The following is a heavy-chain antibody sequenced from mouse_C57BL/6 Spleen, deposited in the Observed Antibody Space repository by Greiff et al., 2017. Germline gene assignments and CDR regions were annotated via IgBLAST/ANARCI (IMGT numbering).Heavy chain of an antibody. V-gene: IGHV5-9-1*02. Sequence: EVNVVESGEGLVKPGGSLKLSCAASGFTFSSYAMSWVRQTPEKRLEWVAYISSGGDYIYYADTVKGRFTISRDNARNTLYLQMHSLKSEDTAMYYCTRERSWFFDYWGQGTTLTVSS. D-gene: IGHD2-2*01. J-gene: IGHJ2*01. CDR2: ISSGGDYI. CDR1: GFTFSSYA. CDR3: TRERSWFFDY.